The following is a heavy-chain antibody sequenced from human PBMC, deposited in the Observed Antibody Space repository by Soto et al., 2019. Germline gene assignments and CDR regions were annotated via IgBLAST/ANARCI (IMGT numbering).Heavy chain of an antibody. CDR3: ARYNKGRGAVATTRALGWRAFDI. D-gene: IGHD6-19*01. CDR1: GFTFSSYA. CDR2: ISYDGSNK. V-gene: IGHV3-30-3*01. J-gene: IGHJ3*02. Sequence: GGSLRLSCAASGFTFSSYAMHWVRQAPGKGLEWVAVISYDGSNKYYADSVKGRFTISRDNSKNTLYLQMNSLRAEDTAVYYCARYNKGRGAVATTRALGWRAFDIWGQGTMVTVSS.